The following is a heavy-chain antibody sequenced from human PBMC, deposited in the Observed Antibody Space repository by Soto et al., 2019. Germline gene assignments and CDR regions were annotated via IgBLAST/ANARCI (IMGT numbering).Heavy chain of an antibody. CDR1: GFSLSTSGMC. J-gene: IGHJ4*02. CDR2: IDWDDDK. V-gene: IGHV2-70*01. Sequence: GSGPTLVNPTQTLTLTCTFSGFSLSTSGMCVSWIRQPPGKALEWLALIDWDDDKYYSTSLKTRLTISKDTSKNQVVLTMTNMDPVDTATYYCARYCSSTSCALHAIDYWGQGTLVTVSS. D-gene: IGHD2-2*01. CDR3: ARYCSSTSCALHAIDY.